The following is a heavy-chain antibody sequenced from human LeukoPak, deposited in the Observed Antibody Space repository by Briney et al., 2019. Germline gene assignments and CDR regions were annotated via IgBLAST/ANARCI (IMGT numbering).Heavy chain of an antibody. V-gene: IGHV3-48*03. CDR3: ARVPIMSR. CDR2: ISSSGSTI. D-gene: IGHD5/OR15-5a*01. J-gene: IGHJ4*02. Sequence: PGGCLRLGCAPSGYTLCSLRIRWRRQAPGKGLEWVSYISSSGSTIYYADCVKGRFTISRDNAKNSLYLQKNSLRAEDMGVYYLARVPIMSRWGEGRLVTVSS. CDR1: GYTLCSLR.